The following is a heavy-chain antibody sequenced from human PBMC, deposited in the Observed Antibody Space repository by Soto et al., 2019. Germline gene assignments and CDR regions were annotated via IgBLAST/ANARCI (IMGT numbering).Heavy chain of an antibody. CDR3: ARDYYYDSSGYYPPAY. D-gene: IGHD3-22*01. CDR2: ISAYNGNT. V-gene: IGHV1-18*01. J-gene: IGHJ4*02. Sequence: QVPLVQSGAEVKKPGASVKVSCKASGYTFTSYGISWVRQAPGQGLEWMGWISAYNGNTNYAQKLQGRVTMTTDTSTSTAYMELRSLRSDDTAVYYCARDYYYDSSGYYPPAYWGQGTLVTVSS. CDR1: GYTFTSYG.